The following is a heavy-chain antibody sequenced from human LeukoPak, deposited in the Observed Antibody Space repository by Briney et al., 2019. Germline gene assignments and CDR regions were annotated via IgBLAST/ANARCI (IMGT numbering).Heavy chain of an antibody. Sequence: PGGSLRLSCAPPGFNFSDSRMTWVRQAPGKGLQWVANVNRDGTEKHFLDSVEGRFTISRDNANKALYLQMSSLTPQDTAVYFCVRGDWYFESWGQGALVTVSS. D-gene: IGHD2-21*01. CDR3: VRGDWYFES. CDR2: VNRDGTEK. J-gene: IGHJ4*02. CDR1: GFNFSDSR. V-gene: IGHV3-7*04.